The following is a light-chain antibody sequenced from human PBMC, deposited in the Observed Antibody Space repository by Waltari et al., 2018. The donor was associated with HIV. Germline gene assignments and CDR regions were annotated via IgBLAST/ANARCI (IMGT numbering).Light chain of an antibody. CDR2: LGS. J-gene: IGKJ1*01. CDR1: QSLLHSTGKNY. V-gene: IGKV2-28*01. Sequence: DIVMTQSPLSLPVIPGEPASISCRSSQSLLHSTGKNYLDWYLQKPGQSPQLLIYLGSNRASGVPDRFSGSGSGTDFTLKISRGQAEDVGVYYCMQALQTPRTFGQGTKVEIK. CDR3: MQALQTPRT.